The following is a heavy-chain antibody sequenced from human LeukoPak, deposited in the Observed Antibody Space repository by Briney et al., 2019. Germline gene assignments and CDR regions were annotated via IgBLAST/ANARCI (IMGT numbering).Heavy chain of an antibody. Sequence: ASVKVSCKASGYTFTSYYLHWVRQAPGQGLEWMGIINPSGGSTSYAQKFQGRVTMTRDTSTRTVYMELSSLRSDDTAVYYCARALGFLDYYFDYWGQGTLVTVSS. V-gene: IGHV1-46*01. J-gene: IGHJ4*02. D-gene: IGHD3-10*01. CDR2: INPSGGST. CDR1: GYTFTSYY. CDR3: ARALGFLDYYFDY.